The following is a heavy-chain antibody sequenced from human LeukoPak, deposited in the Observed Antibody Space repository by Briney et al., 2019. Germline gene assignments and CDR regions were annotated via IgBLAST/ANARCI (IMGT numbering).Heavy chain of an antibody. Sequence: GGSLRLSCAASGFTFSSYGMHWVRQAPGKGLEWVAVIWYDGSNKYYADSVKGRFTISRDNSKNTLYLQMNSLRAEDTAVYYCAARSYYYDSSGYFSPYGPPDYWGQGTLVTVSS. D-gene: IGHD3-22*01. V-gene: IGHV3-33*01. J-gene: IGHJ4*02. CDR1: GFTFSSYG. CDR3: AARSYYYDSSGYFSPYGPPDY. CDR2: IWYDGSNK.